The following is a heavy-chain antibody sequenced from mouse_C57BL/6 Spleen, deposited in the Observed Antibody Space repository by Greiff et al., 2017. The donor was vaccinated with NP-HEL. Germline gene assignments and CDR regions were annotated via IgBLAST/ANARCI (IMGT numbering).Heavy chain of an antibody. V-gene: IGHV1-66*01. CDR1: GYSFTSYY. J-gene: IGHJ4*01. CDR2: IYPGSGNT. Sequence: QVQLQQSGPELVKPGASVKISCKASGYSFTSYYIHWVKQRPGQGLEWIGWIYPGSGNTKYNEKFKGKATLTADTSSSTAYMQLSSLTSEDSAVYYCARGGDVYAMDYWGQGTSVTVSS. CDR3: ARGGDVYAMDY. D-gene: IGHD3-3*01.